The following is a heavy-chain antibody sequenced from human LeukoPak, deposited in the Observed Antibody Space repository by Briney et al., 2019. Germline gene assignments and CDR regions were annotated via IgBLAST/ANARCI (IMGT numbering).Heavy chain of an antibody. CDR2: IYYSGTT. CDR3: AKGAGGFSYYNWFDP. V-gene: IGHV4-39*07. J-gene: IGHJ5*02. Sequence: PSETLSLTCTVSGGSINSSPYYWGWIRQPPGKGLEWIESIYYSGTTHYNSSLESRVTVSVDTSKNQFSLKLASVTAADTAIYYCAKGAGGFSYYNWFDPWGQGTLVTVSS. D-gene: IGHD5-18*01. CDR1: GGSINSSPYY.